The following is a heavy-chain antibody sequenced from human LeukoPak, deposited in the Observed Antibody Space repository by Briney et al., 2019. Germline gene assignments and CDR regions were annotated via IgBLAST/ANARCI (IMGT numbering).Heavy chain of an antibody. Sequence: PSETLSLTCAVYGGSFSGYYWSWIRQPPGKGLEWIGEINHSGSTYYNPSLKSRVTISVDTSKNQFSLKLSSVTAADTAVYYCARRPLTTWGDSGAFDIWGQGTMVTVSS. CDR1: GGSFSGYY. CDR2: INHSGST. CDR3: ARRPLTTWGDSGAFDI. D-gene: IGHD2-21*02. V-gene: IGHV4-34*01. J-gene: IGHJ3*02.